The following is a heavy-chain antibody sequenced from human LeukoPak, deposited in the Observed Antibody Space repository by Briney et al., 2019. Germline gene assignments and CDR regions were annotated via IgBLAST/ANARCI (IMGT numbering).Heavy chain of an antibody. J-gene: IGHJ6*02. CDR2: MNPNSGNT. D-gene: IGHD3-3*01. V-gene: IGHV1-8*01. CDR1: GYTFTSYD. Sequence: ASVKVSCKASGYTFTSYDINWVRQATGQGLEWMGWMNPNSGNTGYAQKSQGRVTMTRNTSISTAYMELSSLISEDTAVYYCARGKALRFLEWFPRRGMDVWGQGTTVTVSS. CDR3: ARGKALRFLEWFPRRGMDV.